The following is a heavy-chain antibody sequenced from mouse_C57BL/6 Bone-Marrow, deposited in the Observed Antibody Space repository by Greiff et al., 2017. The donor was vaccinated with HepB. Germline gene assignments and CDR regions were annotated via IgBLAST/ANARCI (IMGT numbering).Heavy chain of an antibody. J-gene: IGHJ2*01. CDR2: ISSGGSYT. CDR1: GFTFSSYG. Sequence: DVMLVESGGDLVKPGGSLKLSCAASGFTFSSYGMSWVRQTPDKRLEWVATISSGGSYTYYPDSVKGRFTISRDNAKNTLYLQMSSLKSEDTAMYYCARASRYYFDYWGQGTTLTVSS. D-gene: IGHD6-1*01. V-gene: IGHV5-6*02. CDR3: ARASRYYFDY.